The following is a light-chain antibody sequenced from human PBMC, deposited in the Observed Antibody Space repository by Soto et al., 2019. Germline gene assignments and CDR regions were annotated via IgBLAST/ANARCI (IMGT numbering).Light chain of an antibody. V-gene: IGKV1-5*01. CDR1: QSINSW. Sequence: DIQMTQSPSTLSASVGDRVTITCRASQSINSWVAWFQQKPGKAPKVLIYDASTLESGVPSRFSGSGSGTEFTLTFDSLKPDDVATYYCQRYNAFSLTFGQGTKVEI. J-gene: IGKJ1*01. CDR3: QRYNAFSLT. CDR2: DAS.